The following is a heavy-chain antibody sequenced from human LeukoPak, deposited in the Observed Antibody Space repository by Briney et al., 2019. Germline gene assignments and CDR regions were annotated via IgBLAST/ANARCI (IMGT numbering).Heavy chain of an antibody. V-gene: IGHV3-30*02. Sequence: PGGSLRLSCAASGFTFSKYGMHWVRQAPGKGLEWVAFIRYDGSNKYYADSVKGRFTISRDNSKNTLYLQMNSLRAEDTAVYYCAKGGCSSTSCYFVDYWGQGTLVTVSS. CDR2: IRYDGSNK. CDR3: AKGGCSSTSCYFVDY. J-gene: IGHJ4*02. CDR1: GFTFSKYG. D-gene: IGHD2-2*01.